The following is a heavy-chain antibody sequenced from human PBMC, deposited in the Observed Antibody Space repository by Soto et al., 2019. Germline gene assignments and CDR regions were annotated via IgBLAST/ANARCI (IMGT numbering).Heavy chain of an antibody. V-gene: IGHV4-59*01. J-gene: IGHJ6*03. D-gene: IGHD3-16*01. CDR3: GAAVPXEYVSPXYXXXV. CDR1: GASITNYH. Sequence: PSETLSLTCTVSGASITNYHWSWIRQPPGKGLEWIGYIYYFGSANYNPSHKSRVTISVDTSQSQVSLTLNSVTAADTGVYYCGAAVPXEYVSPXYXXXVXXRGTXVTXS. CDR2: IYYFGSA.